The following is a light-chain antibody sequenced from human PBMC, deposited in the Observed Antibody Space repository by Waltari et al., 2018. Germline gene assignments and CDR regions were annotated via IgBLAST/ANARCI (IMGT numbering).Light chain of an antibody. V-gene: IGKV2-30*02. J-gene: IGKJ2*01. Sequence: DVVMTQSPLSLPVTLGQPASISCKSSQSLVHSDGNTYLQWFHQRPGQSPRRLIYKVSYRDSGVPDRFSGSGSGTDFTLKISRVEAEDVGVYDCMQGTHWPYTFGQGTKLDIK. CDR1: QSLVHSDGNTY. CDR2: KVS. CDR3: MQGTHWPYT.